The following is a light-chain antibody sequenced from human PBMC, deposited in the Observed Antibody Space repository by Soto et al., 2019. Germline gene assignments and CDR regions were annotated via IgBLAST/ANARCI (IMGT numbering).Light chain of an antibody. CDR3: QQFNGFPT. Sequence: AIQLTQFPSSLSASVGDTVTITCRASQGISNALAWYQQIPGKPPKLLIYDASTLESGVPSRFSGSGSGTDFTLTISSLQPGDFATYYCQQFNGFPTFGQGTRLEIK. J-gene: IGKJ5*01. CDR2: DAS. CDR1: QGISNA. V-gene: IGKV1-13*02.